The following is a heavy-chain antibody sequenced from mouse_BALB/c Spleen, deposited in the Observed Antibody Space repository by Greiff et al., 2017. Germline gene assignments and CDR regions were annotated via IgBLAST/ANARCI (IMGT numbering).Heavy chain of an antibody. J-gene: IGHJ2*01. CDR2: ISYSGST. CDR1: GDSITSGY. CDR3: ARYRGSSGYFDY. Sequence: EVKLMESGPSLVKPSQTLSLTCSVTGDSITSGYWNWIRKFPGNKLEYMGYISYSGSTYYNPSLKSRISITRDTSKNQYYLQLNSVTTEDTATYYCARYRGSSGYFDYWGQGTTLTVSS. D-gene: IGHD3-1*01. V-gene: IGHV3-8*02.